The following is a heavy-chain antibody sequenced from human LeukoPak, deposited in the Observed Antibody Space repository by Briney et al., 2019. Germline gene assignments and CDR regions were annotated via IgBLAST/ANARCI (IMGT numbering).Heavy chain of an antibody. CDR1: GYTFTGYY. J-gene: IGHJ6*03. CDR2: INPNSGGT. Sequence: ASVKVSCKASGYTFTGYYMHWVRQAPGQGLEWMGWINPNSGGTNYAQNLQGRVTMTTDTSTSTAYVELRSLRSDDTAVYYCARLDYYQYMDVWGKGTTVTISS. V-gene: IGHV1-2*02. CDR3: ARLDYYQYMDV.